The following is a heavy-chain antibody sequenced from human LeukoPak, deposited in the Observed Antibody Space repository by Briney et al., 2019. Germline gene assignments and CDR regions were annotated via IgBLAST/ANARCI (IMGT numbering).Heavy chain of an antibody. Sequence: GGSLRLSCAASGFTFSSYSMNWGRQAPGKGLWWVSSISSSSSYIYYADSVKGRFTISRDNAKNSLYLQMNSLRAEDTAVYYCARDLYDILTGYYLLDYWGQGTLVTVSS. J-gene: IGHJ4*02. CDR3: ARDLYDILTGYYLLDY. CDR2: ISSSSSYI. V-gene: IGHV3-21*01. D-gene: IGHD3-9*01. CDR1: GFTFSSYS.